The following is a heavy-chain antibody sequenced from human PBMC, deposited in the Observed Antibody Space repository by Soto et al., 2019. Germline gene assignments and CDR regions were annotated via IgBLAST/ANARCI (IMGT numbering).Heavy chain of an antibody. CDR2: VDEDGNER. D-gene: IGHD2-21*02. V-gene: IGHV3-7*05. J-gene: IGHJ6*02. CDR3: ARAPQVTTFHYGMDV. CDR1: GFAFSSYW. Sequence: VQLVESGGGLVQPGGSLRLSCRASGFAFSSYWMNWVRQAPGKGLEWVASVDEDGNERYYVDSVKGRFTISRDNAMNSLYLQMNSPRAEDTAIYYCARAPQVTTFHYGMDVSDQGTTVTVSS.